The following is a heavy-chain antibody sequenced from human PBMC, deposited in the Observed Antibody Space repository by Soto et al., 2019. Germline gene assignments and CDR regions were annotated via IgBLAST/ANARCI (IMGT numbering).Heavy chain of an antibody. Sequence: QVQLVQSGAEVKKPGASVKVSCKASGYTFTSYGISWVQQAPGQGLEWMGWISAYNGNTNYAQKLQGRVTMTTDTSTSTAYMELRSLRSDDTAVYYCARTYYDILTGYFTFDPWGQGTLVTVSS. CDR1: GYTFTSYG. D-gene: IGHD3-9*01. V-gene: IGHV1-18*01. CDR2: ISAYNGNT. J-gene: IGHJ5*02. CDR3: ARTYYDILTGYFTFDP.